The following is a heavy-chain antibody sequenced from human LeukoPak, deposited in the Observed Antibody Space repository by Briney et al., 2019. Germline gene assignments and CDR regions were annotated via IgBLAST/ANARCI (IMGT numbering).Heavy chain of an antibody. CDR1: GFTFSSYW. D-gene: IGHD3-10*01. J-gene: IGHJ4*02. CDR3: ARYYGSGNFDY. CDR2: INQDGSGK. V-gene: IGHV3-7*04. Sequence: PGGSLRLSCAASGFTFSSYWMSWVRQAPGKGLEWVANINQDGSGKYYVDSVKGRFTISRDNAKNSLYLQMNSLRAEDTAVYYCARYYGSGNFDYWGQGTLVTVSS.